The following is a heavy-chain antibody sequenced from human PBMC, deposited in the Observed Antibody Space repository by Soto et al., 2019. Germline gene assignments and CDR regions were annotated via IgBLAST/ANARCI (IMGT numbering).Heavy chain of an antibody. Sequence: GESLKISCKDSGYSFTSYWIFWVRQMPGKSLEWMGIIYPGDSDTRYSPSFQGQVTISADKSISTAYLQWSSLEASDTAMYYCAISNLGDFWSGSNYYVMDVWGQGSTVIVSS. D-gene: IGHD3-3*01. CDR1: GYSFTSYW. CDR3: AISNLGDFWSGSNYYVMDV. V-gene: IGHV5-51*01. CDR2: IYPGDSDT. J-gene: IGHJ6*02.